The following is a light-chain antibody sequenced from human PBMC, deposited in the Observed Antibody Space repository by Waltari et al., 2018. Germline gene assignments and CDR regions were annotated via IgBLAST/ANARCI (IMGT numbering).Light chain of an antibody. CDR2: DGS. Sequence: QSALTQPRSVSGSPGESVTISCTGPSSDVGGYNYVTWYQHHPGKAPKLMIYDGSKRPSGFPDRFSGSKSGNTASLTISGLQADDEADYYCCSYAGSYTFVVFGGGTKLTVL. CDR3: CSYAGSYTFVV. V-gene: IGLV2-11*01. CDR1: SSDVGGYNY. J-gene: IGLJ2*01.